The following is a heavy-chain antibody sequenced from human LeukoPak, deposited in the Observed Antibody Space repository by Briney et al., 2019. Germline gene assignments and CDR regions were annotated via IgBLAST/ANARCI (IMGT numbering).Heavy chain of an antibody. J-gene: IGHJ3*02. Sequence: AASAKVSCKASGGTFSSYAISWVRQAPGQGLEWMGRIIPILGIANYAQKFQGRVTITADKSTSTAYMELSSLRSEDTAVYYCARAWFHYYGSGANHDAFDIWGQGTMVTVSS. CDR3: ARAWFHYYGSGANHDAFDI. D-gene: IGHD3-10*01. CDR2: IIPILGIA. V-gene: IGHV1-69*04. CDR1: GGTFSSYA.